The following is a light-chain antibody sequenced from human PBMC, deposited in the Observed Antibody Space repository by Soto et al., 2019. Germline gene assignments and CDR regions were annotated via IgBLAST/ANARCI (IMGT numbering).Light chain of an antibody. J-gene: IGKJ4*01. CDR3: QQYFLWPLT. CDR2: GAS. V-gene: IGKV3-15*01. CDR1: QSIRSN. Sequence: EVVMTQSPATLSVSPGERATLSCRASQSIRSNLAWYQQKPGQAPRLLIHGASTRATGIPARFSGSGSWTEFTLNFSSLQSTDFALYFCQQYFLWPLTFGGGTKVEIK.